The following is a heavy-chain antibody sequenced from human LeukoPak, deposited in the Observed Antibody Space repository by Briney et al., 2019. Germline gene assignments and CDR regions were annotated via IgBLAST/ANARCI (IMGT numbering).Heavy chain of an antibody. J-gene: IGHJ6*02. CDR2: IVSDGSTT. V-gene: IGHV3-74*01. D-gene: IGHD2-21*02. CDR3: AKGTYCGGDCYPQAPNYYFGMDV. CDR1: GFTFSSYW. Sequence: GGSLRLSCAASGFTFSSYWMHWVRQAPGKGLVWVSRIVSDGSTTTYADSVKGRFTISRDNAKNTLYLQMNSLRAEDTAVYYCAKGTYCGGDCYPQAPNYYFGMDVWGQGTTVTVSS.